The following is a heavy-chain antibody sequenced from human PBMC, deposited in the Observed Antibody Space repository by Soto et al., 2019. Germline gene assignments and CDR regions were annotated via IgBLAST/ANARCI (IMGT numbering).Heavy chain of an antibody. CDR2: ISAYNGNT. CDR1: GYTFTSYG. D-gene: IGHD3-16*02. J-gene: IGHJ4*02. Sequence: ASVKVSCKASGYTFTSYGISWVRQAPGQGLEWMGWISAYNGNTNYAQKLQGRVTMTTDTSTSTAYMELRSLRSDDTAVYYCARGGWWYDYVWGSYRYNHIPTCFDYWGQGTRVTVSS. CDR3: ARGGWWYDYVWGSYRYNHIPTCFDY. V-gene: IGHV1-18*04.